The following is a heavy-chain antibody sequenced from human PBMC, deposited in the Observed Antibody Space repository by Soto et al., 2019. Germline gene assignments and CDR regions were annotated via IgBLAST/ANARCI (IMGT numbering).Heavy chain of an antibody. CDR1: GLTFSSNA. D-gene: IGHD6-13*01. V-gene: IGHV3-23*01. J-gene: IGHJ4*02. CDR2: ISGSDGST. CDR3: ARRSSSWYFDY. Sequence: EVQLLESGGGLVQPGGSLRLSCAASGLTFSSNAMNWVRQAPRKGLEWVSVISGSDGSTYYADFVKGRFTISRDNSKNTLNLQMNSLRAEDTAVYYCARRSSSWYFDYWGQGPMVTVSS.